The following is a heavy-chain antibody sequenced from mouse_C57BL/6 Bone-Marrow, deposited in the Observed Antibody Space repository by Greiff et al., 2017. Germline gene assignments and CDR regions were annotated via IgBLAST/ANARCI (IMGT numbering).Heavy chain of an antibody. CDR1: GFSLTSYG. V-gene: IGHV2-2*01. J-gene: IGHJ4*01. Sequence: QVQLQQSGPGLVQPSQSLSLTCTVSGFSLTSYGVHWVRQSPGKGLEWLGVIWSGGSTDYNAAFISRLSISKDNSKSQVFFKMNSLQADDTAIYYCARGISGGYYAMDYWGQGTSVTVSS. CDR2: IWSGGST. CDR3: ARGISGGYYAMDY.